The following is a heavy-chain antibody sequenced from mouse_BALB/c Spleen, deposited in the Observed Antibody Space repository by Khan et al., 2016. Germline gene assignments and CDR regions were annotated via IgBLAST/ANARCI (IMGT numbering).Heavy chain of an antibody. Sequence: EVELEESGGGLGQPGGSRKLSCAASGFTFSDYGMAWVRQAPGKGPEWVAFISNLAYSIYYAATVTGRFTISRENAKNTLYLEMSSLRSEDTAMYYCARDRGIFDYWGQGTTLTVSS. J-gene: IGHJ2*01. CDR1: GFTFSDYG. V-gene: IGHV5-15*02. D-gene: IGHD3-1*01. CDR3: ARDRGIFDY. CDR2: ISNLAYSI.